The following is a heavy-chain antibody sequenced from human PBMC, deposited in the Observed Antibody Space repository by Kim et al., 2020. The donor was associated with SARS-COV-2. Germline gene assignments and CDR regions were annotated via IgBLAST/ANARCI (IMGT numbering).Heavy chain of an antibody. V-gene: IGHV4-31*03. CDR1: GGSISSGGYY. CDR2: IYYSGST. D-gene: IGHD3-22*01. Sequence: SETLSLTCTVSGGSISSGGYYWSWIRQHPGKGLEWIGYIYYSGSTYYNPSLKSRVTISINTSKNQFSLNLSSVTAADTAVYYCATPRYYYDSSGFYPFDFWGQGTLVTVSS. J-gene: IGHJ4*02. CDR3: ATPRYYYDSSGFYPFDF.